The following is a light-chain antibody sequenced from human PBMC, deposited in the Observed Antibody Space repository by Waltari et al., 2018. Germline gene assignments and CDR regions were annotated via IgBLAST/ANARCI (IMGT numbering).Light chain of an antibody. V-gene: IGLV2-14*01. CDR2: DVN. CDR3: TSYTSSITYV. CDR1: SSAVGGFDY. Sequence: QSALTQPPSASGSPGQSVTISCTGTSSAVGGFDYVSWYQQHPGKVPKLIIFDVNYRPSGVSNRFSSSKSGNTASLTISGLQPEDEADYYCTSYTSSITYVFGTGTKVTVL. J-gene: IGLJ1*01.